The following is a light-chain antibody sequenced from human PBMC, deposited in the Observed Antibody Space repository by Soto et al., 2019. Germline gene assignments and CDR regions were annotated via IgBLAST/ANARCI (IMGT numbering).Light chain of an antibody. V-gene: IGKV3-20*01. CDR1: QSISGY. CDR2: GAS. J-gene: IGKJ1*01. Sequence: EILLTQSPATLSLSPGERATLSCRASQSISGYLGWYQQKPGQAPRLLIYGASSRATGIPDRFSGSGSGTDFTLTISRLEPEDFAVYYCQQYGSSPGTFGQGTKVDI. CDR3: QQYGSSPGT.